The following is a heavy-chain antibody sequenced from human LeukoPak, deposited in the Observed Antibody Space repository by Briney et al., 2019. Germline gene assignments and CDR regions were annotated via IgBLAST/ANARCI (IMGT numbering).Heavy chain of an antibody. CDR3: AKGYDYGDYVLFDY. Sequence: GGSLRLSCAASGFTFDDYAMHWVRQAPGKGLEWVSGISWNSGSIGYADSVKGRFTISRDNAKNSLYLQMNSLRAEDTALYYCAKGYDYGDYVLFDYWGQGTLVTVSS. CDR2: ISWNSGSI. D-gene: IGHD4-17*01. CDR1: GFTFDDYA. V-gene: IGHV3-9*01. J-gene: IGHJ4*02.